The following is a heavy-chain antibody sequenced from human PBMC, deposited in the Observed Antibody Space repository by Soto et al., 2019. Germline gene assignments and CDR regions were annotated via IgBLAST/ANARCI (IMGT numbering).Heavy chain of an antibody. J-gene: IGHJ4*02. CDR1: GGSISSYC. D-gene: IGHD2-8*02. CDR3: AREICTGGVSYYFDY. V-gene: IGHV4-59*01. Sequence: SETLSLTCTVSGGSISSYCWSWIRQPPGKGLEWIGYIYYSGSTNYNPSLKSRVTISVDTSKNQSSLKLSSVTAADTAVYYCAREICTGGVSYYFDYWGQGTLVNVSS. CDR2: IYYSGST.